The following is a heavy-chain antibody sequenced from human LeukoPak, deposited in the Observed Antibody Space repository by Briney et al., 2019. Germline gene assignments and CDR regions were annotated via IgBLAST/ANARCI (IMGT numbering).Heavy chain of an antibody. CDR2: IWYDGSNK. D-gene: IGHD4-11*01. CDR3: ARPYYSNYYYYGMDV. CDR1: GFTFSSNG. Sequence: SGGSLRLSRAASGFTFSSNGMHWVRQAPGKGLEWVGVIWYDGSNKYYADSVKGRFTISRDNSKNTLYLQMNSLRAEDTAVYYCARPYYSNYYYYGMDVWGQGTTVTVSS. J-gene: IGHJ6*02. V-gene: IGHV3-33*01.